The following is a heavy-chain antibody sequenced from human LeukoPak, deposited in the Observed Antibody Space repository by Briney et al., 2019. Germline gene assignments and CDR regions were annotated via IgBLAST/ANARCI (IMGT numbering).Heavy chain of an antibody. Sequence: PSETLSLTCTVSGGSISSGSYYWSWIRQPAGKGLEWIGRIYTSGSTNYNPSLKSRVTISVDTSKNQFSLQLSSLTASDTAVYYCPRVGESSSWYPYYYYYMDVWGKGTTVTVSS. CDR2: IYTSGST. V-gene: IGHV4-61*02. J-gene: IGHJ6*03. CDR3: PRVGESSSWYPYYYYYMDV. D-gene: IGHD6-13*01. CDR1: GGSISSGSYY.